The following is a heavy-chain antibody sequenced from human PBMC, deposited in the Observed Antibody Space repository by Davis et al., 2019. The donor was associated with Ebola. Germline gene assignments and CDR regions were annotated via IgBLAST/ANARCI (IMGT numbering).Heavy chain of an antibody. J-gene: IGHJ6*02. D-gene: IGHD3-10*01. CDR3: ATPGGDGYYYYYGMDV. Sequence: ASLKISCAASVFTYSSYVMSWVRQAPGKGLEWVSAISGSGGSTYYADSVKGRFTISRDNSKNTLYLQMNSLRAEDTAVYYCATPGGDGYYYYYGMDVWGQGTTVTVSS. CDR1: VFTYSSYV. CDR2: ISGSGGST. V-gene: IGHV3-23*01.